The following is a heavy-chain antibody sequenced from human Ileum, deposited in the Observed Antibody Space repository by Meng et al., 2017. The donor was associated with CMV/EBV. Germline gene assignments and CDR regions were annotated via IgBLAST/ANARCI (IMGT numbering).Heavy chain of an antibody. CDR3: AQTGPVRDYFQS. V-gene: IGHV2-5*02. Sequence: TFRESGPTPVKTTQTLTLPCTFTGFSLTRSGMCVGWIRQPPDHALEWLALIYWDDAKRHIPSLNNRLTITKDASKNQVVLSMTSMGPVDTATYYCAQTGPVRDYFQSWGQRTLVTVSS. J-gene: IGHJ4*02. CDR2: IYWDDAK. CDR1: GFSLTRSGMC. D-gene: IGHD1-1*01.